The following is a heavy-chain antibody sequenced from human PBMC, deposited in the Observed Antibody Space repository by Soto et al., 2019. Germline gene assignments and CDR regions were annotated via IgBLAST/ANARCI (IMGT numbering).Heavy chain of an antibody. CDR2: IYYSGNT. J-gene: IGHJ5*01. D-gene: IGHD5-18*01. CDR1: GDSVSSGDYY. CDR3: ARIPVDTYMTFWFDP. V-gene: IGHV4-61*08. Sequence: PSETLSLTCTVSGDSVSSGDYYWSWIRQPPGKGLEWIGYIYYSGNTNYSPSLKSRAAISLDTSHNQFSLKLSSVTAADTAVYFCARIPVDTYMTFWFDPWGQGTLVTVS.